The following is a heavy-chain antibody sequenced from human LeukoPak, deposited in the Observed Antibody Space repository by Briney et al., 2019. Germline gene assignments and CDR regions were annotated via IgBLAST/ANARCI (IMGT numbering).Heavy chain of an antibody. J-gene: IGHJ4*02. CDR2: IHRSGSP. Sequence: SETLSLTCTVSLDSTTSNFWSWVRQPPGKGLEWIGEIHRSGSPNYNPSLQSRVTISIDRSRNQIVLELSSVTAADTPVYYCAREILGGFNPGAYWGQGILVTVSS. CDR1: LDSTTSNF. CDR3: AREILGGFNPGAY. V-gene: IGHV4-4*02. D-gene: IGHD1-14*01.